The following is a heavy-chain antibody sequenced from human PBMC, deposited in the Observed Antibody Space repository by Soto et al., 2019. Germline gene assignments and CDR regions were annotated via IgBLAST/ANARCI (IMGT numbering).Heavy chain of an antibody. J-gene: IGHJ3*02. CDR2: ISYSGDST. CDR3: ANLNWNYGLGAFDI. CDR1: GLTFSSYA. Sequence: EVQLLESGGGLVQPGGSLRLSCAASGLTFSSYAMNWVRQAPGKGLEWVSGISYSGDSTYYADSVRGRFTISSDNSKNTLYLQMNSLRAEDTATYYCANLNWNYGLGAFDIWGQGTMVTVSS. D-gene: IGHD1-7*01. V-gene: IGHV3-23*01.